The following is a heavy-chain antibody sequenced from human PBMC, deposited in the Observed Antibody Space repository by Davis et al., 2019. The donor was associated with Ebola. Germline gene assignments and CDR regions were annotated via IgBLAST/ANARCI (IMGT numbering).Heavy chain of an antibody. V-gene: IGHV3-11*01. Sequence: PGGSLRLSCAASGFTFSDYYMSWIRQAPGKGLEWVSYISSSGSTIYYADSVKGRFTISRDNAKNSLYLQMNSLRAEDTAVYYCASYSPGDYYYYYGMDVWGQGTTVTVSS. CDR1: GFTFSDYY. CDR2: ISSSGSTI. D-gene: IGHD6-13*01. J-gene: IGHJ6*02. CDR3: ASYSPGDYYYYYGMDV.